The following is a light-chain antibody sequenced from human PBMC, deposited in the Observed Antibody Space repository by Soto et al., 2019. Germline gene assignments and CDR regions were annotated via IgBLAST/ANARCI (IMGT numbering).Light chain of an antibody. CDR1: QSVRNV. V-gene: IGKV3D-15*01. CDR2: DAS. CDR3: QQYNNWPQT. J-gene: IGKJ1*01. Sequence: EIVLTQSPGTLSLSPGERATLSCRASQSVRNVYLARDQQKPGQAPRLLIYDASNRATGIPDRFSGSGSGTEFTLTISGLQSEDFAVYYCQQYNNWPQTFGQGTKVEIK.